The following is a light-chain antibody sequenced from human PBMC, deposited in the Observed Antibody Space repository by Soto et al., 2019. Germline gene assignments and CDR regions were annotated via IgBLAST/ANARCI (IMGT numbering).Light chain of an antibody. Sequence: EIVLTQSPGTLSLSPGERATLSCRAIQSVSSSYLAWYQQKPGQAPRLLIYGASSRATGIPDRFSGSGSGTDFTLTISRPEPEDFAVYYCQQYGSSPPWTFGQGTKVDIK. CDR2: GAS. CDR1: QSVSSSY. CDR3: QQYGSSPPWT. J-gene: IGKJ1*01. V-gene: IGKV3-20*01.